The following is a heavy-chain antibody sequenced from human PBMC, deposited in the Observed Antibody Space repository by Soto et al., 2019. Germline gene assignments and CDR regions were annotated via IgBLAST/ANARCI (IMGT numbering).Heavy chain of an antibody. Sequence: EVQLVESGGGLVQPGGSVRLSCAASGFTFNSYSMSWVRQAPGKGLEWVSYISSTSNTIYYADSVKGRFTSSRDNAKNSLYLHMNSLSAEDTAVYYCARDRGCSGGICYRDLGYWGQGTLVTVSS. CDR1: GFTFNSYS. J-gene: IGHJ4*02. CDR2: ISSTSNTI. V-gene: IGHV3-48*01. CDR3: ARDRGCSGGICYRDLGY. D-gene: IGHD2-15*01.